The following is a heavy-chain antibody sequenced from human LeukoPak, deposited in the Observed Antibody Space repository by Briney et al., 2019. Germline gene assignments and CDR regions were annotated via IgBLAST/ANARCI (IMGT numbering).Heavy chain of an antibody. D-gene: IGHD1-1*01. V-gene: IGHV4-34*01. J-gene: IGHJ5*02. CDR3: ARSMTQRRNWFDP. CDR2: INHSGST. CDR1: GGSFSGYY. Sequence: SETLSLTCAVYGGSFSGYYWSWIRQPPGKGLEWIGEINHSGSTNYNPSLKSRVTISVDTSKNQFSLKLSSVTAADTAVYYCARSMTQRRNWFDPWGQGTLVTVSS.